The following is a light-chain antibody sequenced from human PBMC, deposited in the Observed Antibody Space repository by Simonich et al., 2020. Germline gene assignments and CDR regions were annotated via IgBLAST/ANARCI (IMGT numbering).Light chain of an antibody. Sequence: DIVMTQSPLSLPVTPGEPASISCRSSQNLLHSNGYNYLDWYLQKPGQSPQLLIYLGSNRASGVPDRVSGSGSGTDFTRKISRVEAEDVGVYYCMQALQTPQFTFGPGTKVDIK. J-gene: IGKJ3*01. CDR3: MQALQTPQFT. CDR2: LGS. CDR1: QNLLHSNGYNY. V-gene: IGKV2-28*01.